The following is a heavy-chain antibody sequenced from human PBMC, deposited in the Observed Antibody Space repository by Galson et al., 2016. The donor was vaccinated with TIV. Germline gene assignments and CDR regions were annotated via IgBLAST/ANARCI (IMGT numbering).Heavy chain of an antibody. J-gene: IGHJ6*02. D-gene: IGHD4-17*01. CDR3: VREGSTVTMHHYFGMDV. Sequence: LSLTCAVSGYSINSGYYWGWIRQPPGKGLQWIGSIYESGTTYYNPSLKSRLTMSVDTSKNQFSLKLGSVSAADTAVYYCVREGSTVTMHHYFGMDVWGQGTSVTVSS. CDR2: IYESGTT. V-gene: IGHV4-38-2*02. CDR1: GYSINSGYY.